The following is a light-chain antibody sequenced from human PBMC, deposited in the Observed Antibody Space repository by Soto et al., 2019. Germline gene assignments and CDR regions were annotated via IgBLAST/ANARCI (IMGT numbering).Light chain of an antibody. J-gene: IGLJ3*02. Sequence: QSVLTQPPSASGTPGQRVTISCSGSNSNIGSNTVNWYQHLPGTAPKLLIFSDNQRPSGVPDRFSGSKSGTSASLAISGLQSEDEADYYCAAWDDRLNGRVFGGGTKLTVL. CDR2: SDN. CDR1: NSNIGSNT. V-gene: IGLV1-44*01. CDR3: AAWDDRLNGRV.